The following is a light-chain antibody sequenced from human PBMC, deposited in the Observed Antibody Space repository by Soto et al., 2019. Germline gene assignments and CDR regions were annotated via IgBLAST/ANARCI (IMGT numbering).Light chain of an antibody. CDR2: GNS. CDR1: SSNIGAGYD. CDR3: QSYDSSLIGYVV. Sequence: QLVLTQPPSVSGAPGQRVTISCTGSSSNIGAGYDVHWYQQLPGTAPKLLIYGNSNRPSGVPDRFSGSKSGTSASLAITGLQAEDEADYYCQSYDSSLIGYVVFGGGTKVTVL. J-gene: IGLJ2*01. V-gene: IGLV1-40*01.